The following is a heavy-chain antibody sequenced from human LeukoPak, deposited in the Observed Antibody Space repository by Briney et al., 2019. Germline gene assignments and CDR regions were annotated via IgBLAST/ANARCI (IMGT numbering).Heavy chain of an antibody. CDR2: IHYSGST. J-gene: IGHJ4*02. D-gene: IGHD3-22*01. V-gene: IGHV4-59*01. CDR1: GDSISSYY. Sequence: PSETLSLTCTVSGDSISSYYWSWIRQFPGKGLEWIRYIHYSGSTNYNPSLQSRVTMSTDTPKKQFFMKLTSVTAADTAVYYCARSSSSGYFYIDYWGQGTLVTVSS. CDR3: ARSSSSGYFYIDY.